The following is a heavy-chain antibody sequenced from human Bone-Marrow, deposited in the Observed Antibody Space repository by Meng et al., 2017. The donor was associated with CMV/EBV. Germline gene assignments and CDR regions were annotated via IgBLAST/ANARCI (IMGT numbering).Heavy chain of an antibody. CDR3: ARRIVVVPAATPLYYYYGMDV. J-gene: IGHJ6*02. CDR2: IYYSGST. Sequence: SETLSLTCTVSGGSVSSGSYYWSWIRQPPGKGLEWIGYIYYSGSTNYNPSLKSRVTISVDTSKNQFSLKLSSVTAADTAVYYCARRIVVVPAATPLYYYYGMDVWGQGTTATVSS. D-gene: IGHD2-2*01. V-gene: IGHV4-61*01. CDR1: GGSVSSGSYY.